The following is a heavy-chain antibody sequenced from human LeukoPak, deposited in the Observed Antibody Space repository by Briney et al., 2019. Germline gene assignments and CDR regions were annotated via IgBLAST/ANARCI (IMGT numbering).Heavy chain of an antibody. Sequence: ASVKVSCKASGYTFTGYYMHWVRQAPGQGLGWMGWINPNSGGTNYAQKFQGRVTMTRDTSISTAYMELSRLRSDDTAVYYCARDPITIFGVVTPPVDYWGQGTLVTVSS. CDR2: INPNSGGT. D-gene: IGHD3-3*01. CDR1: GYTFTGYY. V-gene: IGHV1-2*02. CDR3: ARDPITIFGVVTPPVDY. J-gene: IGHJ4*02.